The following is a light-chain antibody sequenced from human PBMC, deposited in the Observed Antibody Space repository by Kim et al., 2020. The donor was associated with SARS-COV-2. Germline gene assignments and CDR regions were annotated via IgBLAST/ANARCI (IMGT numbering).Light chain of an antibody. CDR3: QVWDSNNWV. J-gene: IGLJ3*02. CDR1: NIGVKN. V-gene: IGLV3-9*01. Sequence: SYELTQPLSVSVALGQTATITCGGDNIGVKNVHWYQQRPGQAPVLVIFRDRNRPSGIPERFSGSNSGNTATLTISRAQAGDEADYYCQVWDSNNWVFGGG. CDR2: RDR.